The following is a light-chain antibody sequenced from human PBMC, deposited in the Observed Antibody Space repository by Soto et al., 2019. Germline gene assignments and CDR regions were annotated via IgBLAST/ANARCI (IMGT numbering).Light chain of an antibody. CDR3: QQYVTSLIT. CDR1: QSVSSY. Sequence: EIVLTQSPGTLSLSPGERATLSCRASQSVSSYLVWYQQKPGQAPRLLIHGASIRATGIPDRFSGSGSGTDFTLTISRLEPEDSAVYYCQQYVTSLITFGQGTRLEIK. V-gene: IGKV3-20*01. J-gene: IGKJ5*01. CDR2: GAS.